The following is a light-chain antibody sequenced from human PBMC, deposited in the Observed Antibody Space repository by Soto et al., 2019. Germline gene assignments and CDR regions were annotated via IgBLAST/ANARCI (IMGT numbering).Light chain of an antibody. V-gene: IGKV3-11*01. J-gene: IGKJ5*01. Sequence: EIVMTQSPATLSVSPGERATLSCRASQSVSSDLAWYEQTPGQAPRLLIYDASNRATGIPARFSGSGSGTDFTLTISSLEHEDFAVYYCQQRSNWPPITFGQGTRLEIK. CDR1: QSVSSD. CDR2: DAS. CDR3: QQRSNWPPIT.